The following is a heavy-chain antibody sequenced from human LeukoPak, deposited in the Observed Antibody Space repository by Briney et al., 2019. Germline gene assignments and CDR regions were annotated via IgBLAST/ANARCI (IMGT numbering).Heavy chain of an antibody. CDR2: FDPEDGET. CDR1: GYTLTELS. D-gene: IGHD5-12*01. V-gene: IGHV1-24*01. Sequence: VASVKVSCKVSGYTLTELSMHWVRQAPGKGLEWMGGFDPEDGETIYAQKFQGRVTMTEDTSTDTAHMELSSLRSEDTAVYYCATGPGGLRAFDIWGQGTMVTVSS. CDR3: ATGPGGLRAFDI. J-gene: IGHJ3*02.